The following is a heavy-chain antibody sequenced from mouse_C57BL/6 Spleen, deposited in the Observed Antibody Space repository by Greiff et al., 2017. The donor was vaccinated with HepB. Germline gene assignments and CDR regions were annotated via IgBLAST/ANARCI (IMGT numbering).Heavy chain of an antibody. Sequence: VQLQQSGAELVKPGASVKISCKASGYAFSSYWMNWVKQRPGKGLERIGQIYPGDGDTNYNGKFKGKATLTADKSSSTAYMQLSSLTSEDSAVYFCARCYGSSYNYFDYWGQGTTLTVSS. V-gene: IGHV1-80*01. CDR2: IYPGDGDT. J-gene: IGHJ2*01. CDR3: ARCYGSSYNYFDY. D-gene: IGHD1-1*01. CDR1: GYAFSSYW.